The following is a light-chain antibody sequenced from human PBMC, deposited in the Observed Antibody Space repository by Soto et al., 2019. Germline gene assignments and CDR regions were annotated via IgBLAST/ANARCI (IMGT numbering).Light chain of an antibody. Sequence: DIQMTQSPSTLSGSVGDRVTITCRASQTISSWLAWYQQKPGKAPKLLIYKASTLKSGVPSRFSGSGSGTEFTLTISSLQPDDFATYYCLQDHNYQWTFGQGTKV. CDR3: LQDHNYQWT. CDR2: KAS. V-gene: IGKV1-5*03. J-gene: IGKJ1*01. CDR1: QTISSW.